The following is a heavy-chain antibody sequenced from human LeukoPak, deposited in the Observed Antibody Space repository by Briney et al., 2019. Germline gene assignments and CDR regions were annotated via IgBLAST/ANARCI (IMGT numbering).Heavy chain of an antibody. CDR3: ARVGATMDAFDI. CDR2: INTDGSST. V-gene: IGHV3-74*01. Sequence: GRSLRLSCAASGFTFSSYWMHWVRQAPGKGLVWVSRINTDGSSTSYADSVKGRFTISRDNAKNTLYLQMNSLRAEDTAVYYCARVGATMDAFDIWGQGTMVTVSS. J-gene: IGHJ3*02. CDR1: GFTFSSYW. D-gene: IGHD1-26*01.